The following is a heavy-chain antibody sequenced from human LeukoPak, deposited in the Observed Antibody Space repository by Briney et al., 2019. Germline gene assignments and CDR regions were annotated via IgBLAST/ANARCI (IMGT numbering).Heavy chain of an antibody. Sequence: ASVKVSCKASGYTFTGYYMHWVRQAPGQGLEWMGWINPNSGGTNYAQKFQGRVTMTTDTSTSTAYMELRSLRSDDTAVYYCARDLWGGSSRWFDPWGQGTLVTVSS. CDR1: GYTFTGYY. CDR2: INPNSGGT. CDR3: ARDLWGGSSRWFDP. D-gene: IGHD3-16*01. J-gene: IGHJ5*02. V-gene: IGHV1-2*02.